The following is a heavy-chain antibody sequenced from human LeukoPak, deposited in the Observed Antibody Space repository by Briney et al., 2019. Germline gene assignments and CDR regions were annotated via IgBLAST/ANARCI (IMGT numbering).Heavy chain of an antibody. CDR1: GFTFSSYA. V-gene: IGHV3-30*04. J-gene: IGHJ3*01. CDR2: ISYDGSNK. CDR3: ARARDGAGTLFDAFDL. D-gene: IGHD5-24*01. Sequence: PGGSLRLSCAASGFTFSSYAMHWVRQAPGKGLEREAVISYDGSNKYYGDSVKGRFTISRDNSKNTLYLQMNSLRPEDTAIYYCARARDGAGTLFDAFDLWGQGTMVTVSS.